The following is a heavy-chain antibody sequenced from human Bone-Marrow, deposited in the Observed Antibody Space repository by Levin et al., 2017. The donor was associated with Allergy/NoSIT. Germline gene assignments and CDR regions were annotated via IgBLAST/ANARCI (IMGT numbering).Heavy chain of an antibody. CDR2: ITGSSGTI. CDR3: ARDRVGATHDAFDI. J-gene: IGHJ3*02. V-gene: IGHV3-48*02. D-gene: IGHD1-26*01. CDR1: GFPFRISS. Sequence: LSLPCAASGFPFRISSMNWVRQAPGKGLEWVSFITGSSGTIFYADSVKGRFTISRDNAKNSLYLQMNSLRDEDTAVYYCARDRVGATHDAFDIWGQGTMVTVSS.